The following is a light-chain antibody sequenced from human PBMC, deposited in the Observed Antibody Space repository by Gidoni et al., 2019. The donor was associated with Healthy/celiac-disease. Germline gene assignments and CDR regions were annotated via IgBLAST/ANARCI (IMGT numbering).Light chain of an antibody. Sequence: SSLTQPASVSASPGQSITISCTGTSSDVVSYNLFSWYQQHPGKAPKLIIYEGSKRPSGFSNRFSGSKSGNTAALKISGLQAEDEVDYYCCSYAGTVVFGGGTKLTVL. V-gene: IGLV2-23*01. CDR1: SSDVVSYNL. J-gene: IGLJ2*01. CDR3: CSYAGTVV. CDR2: EGS.